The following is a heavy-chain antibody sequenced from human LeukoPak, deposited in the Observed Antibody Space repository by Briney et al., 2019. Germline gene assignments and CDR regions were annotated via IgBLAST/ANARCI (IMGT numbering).Heavy chain of an antibody. CDR2: ISSSGSTI. Sequence: GGSLRLSCAASGFTFSDYYMSWIRQAPGKGLEWVSYISSSGSTIYYADSVKGRFTISRDNSKNTLYLQMNSLRAEDTAVYYCAKQEDIWFGELLPVDYWGQGTLVTVSS. CDR3: AKQEDIWFGELLPVDY. CDR1: GFTFSDYY. V-gene: IGHV3-11*01. J-gene: IGHJ4*02. D-gene: IGHD3-10*01.